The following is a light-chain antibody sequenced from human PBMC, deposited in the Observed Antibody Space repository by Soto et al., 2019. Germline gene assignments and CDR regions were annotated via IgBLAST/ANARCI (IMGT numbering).Light chain of an antibody. CDR3: QTWGTGIHMV. CDR1: SGHSSYA. J-gene: IGLJ2*01. Sequence: QPVLTQSPSASASLGASVKLTCTLSSGHSSYAIAWHQQQPEKGPRYLMKLNSDGSHSKGDGIPDRFSGSSSGAERYHTISSLQSEDEADYYCQTWGTGIHMVFGGGTKLTVL. CDR2: LNSDGSH. V-gene: IGLV4-69*01.